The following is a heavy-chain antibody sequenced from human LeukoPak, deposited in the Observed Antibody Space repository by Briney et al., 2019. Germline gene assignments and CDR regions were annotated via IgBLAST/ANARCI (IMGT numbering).Heavy chain of an antibody. D-gene: IGHD3-3*01. V-gene: IGHV3-30*01. J-gene: IGHJ6*03. Sequence: GGSLRLSCAASGFTFSSYAMHWVRQAPGKGLEWVAVISYDGSNKYYADSVKGRFTISRDNSKNTLYLQMNSLRAEDTAVYYCARGGYDFWSGYYRYYYYMDVWGKGTTVTVSS. CDR3: ARGGYDFWSGYYRYYYYMDV. CDR1: GFTFSSYA. CDR2: ISYDGSNK.